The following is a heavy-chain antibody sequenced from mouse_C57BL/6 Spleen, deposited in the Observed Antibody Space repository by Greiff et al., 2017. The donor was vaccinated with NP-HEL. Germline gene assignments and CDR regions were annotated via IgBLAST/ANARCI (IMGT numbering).Heavy chain of an antibody. CDR1: GYTFTSYW. D-gene: IGHD1-1*01. J-gene: IGHJ2*01. CDR3: ARKAYGSSFLGFDY. CDR2: IDPSDSET. Sequence: VQLQQPGAELVRPGSSVKLSCKASGYTFTSYWMHWVKQRPIQGLEWIGNIDPSDSETHYNQKFKDKATLTVDKSSSTAYMQLSSLTSEDSAVYYCARKAYGSSFLGFDYWGQGTTLTVSS. V-gene: IGHV1-52*01.